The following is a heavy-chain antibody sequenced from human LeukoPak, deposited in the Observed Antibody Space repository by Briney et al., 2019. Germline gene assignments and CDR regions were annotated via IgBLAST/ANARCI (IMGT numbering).Heavy chain of an antibody. CDR1: GFTFGSYD. D-gene: IGHD3-10*01. CDR2: IWYDGSNK. V-gene: IGHV3-33*06. Sequence: GRSLRLSCAASGFTFGSYDMHWVRQAPGKGLEWVAVIWYDGSNKYYADSVKGRFTISRDISKNTLYLQMNSLRAEDTAVYYCAKDLRFGDSPGNRFDYWGQGTLVTVSS. CDR3: AKDLRFGDSPGNRFDY. J-gene: IGHJ4*02.